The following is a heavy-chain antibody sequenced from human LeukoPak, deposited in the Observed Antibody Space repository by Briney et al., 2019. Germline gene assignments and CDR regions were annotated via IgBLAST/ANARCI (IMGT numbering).Heavy chain of an antibody. D-gene: IGHD4-17*01. CDR2: ISGSGGST. CDR3: AKDQDYGIWPHDY. V-gene: IGHV3-23*01. J-gene: IGHJ4*02. CDR1: GFTFSHYP. Sequence: PGGSLRLSCAASGFTFSHYPMTWVRQAPGKGLEWVSAISGSGGSTYYADSVKGRFTISRDNSKNTLYLQMNSLRAEDTAVYYCAKDQDYGIWPHDYWGQGTLVTVSS.